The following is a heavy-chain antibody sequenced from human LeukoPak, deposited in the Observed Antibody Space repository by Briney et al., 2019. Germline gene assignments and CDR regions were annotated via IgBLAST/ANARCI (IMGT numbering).Heavy chain of an antibody. CDR3: ARVSGLWSADYYYYMDV. V-gene: IGHV4-4*07. CDR1: GGSISSYY. D-gene: IGHD5-18*01. CDR2: IYTSGST. Sequence: PSETLSLTCTVSGGSISSYYWSWIRQPAGKGLEWIGRIYTSGSTNYNPSLKSRVTMSVDTSKNQFSLKLSSVTAADTAVYYCARVSGLWSADYYYYMDVPGKGTTVTVSS. J-gene: IGHJ6*03.